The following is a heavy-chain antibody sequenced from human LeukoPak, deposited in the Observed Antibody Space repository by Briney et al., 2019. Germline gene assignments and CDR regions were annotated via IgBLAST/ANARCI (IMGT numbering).Heavy chain of an antibody. CDR2: INAYNGNT. V-gene: IGHV1-18*01. J-gene: IGHJ6*03. Sequence: ASVKVSCKPSGYTVTRYVISWVRQAPRQGVEGMGWINAYNGNTKHPQKLQGRVTMTTDTSTSTAYMELRSLGSDDTAVYYCARFPFGDTIFGVVTLGHYYYMDVWGKGTTVTVSS. CDR1: GYTVTRYV. CDR3: ARFPFGDTIFGVVTLGHYYYMDV. D-gene: IGHD3-3*01.